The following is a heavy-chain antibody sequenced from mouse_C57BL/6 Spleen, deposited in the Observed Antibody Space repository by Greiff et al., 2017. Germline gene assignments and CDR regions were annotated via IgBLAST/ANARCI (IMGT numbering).Heavy chain of an antibody. J-gene: IGHJ2*01. CDR2: ISSGGSYT. D-gene: IGHD4-1*01. CDR1: GFTFSSYG. Sequence: EVKLVESGGDLVKPGGSLTLSCAASGFTFSSYGMSWVRQTPDKRLEWVATISSGGSYTYYPDSVKGRFTISRDNAKNTLYLQMSSLKSEDTAMYYCARSNWDDWGQGTTLTVSS. CDR3: ARSNWDD. V-gene: IGHV5-6*01.